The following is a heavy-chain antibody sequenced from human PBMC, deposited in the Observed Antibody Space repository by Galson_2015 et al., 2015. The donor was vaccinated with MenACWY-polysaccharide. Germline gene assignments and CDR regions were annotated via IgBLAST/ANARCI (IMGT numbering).Heavy chain of an antibody. J-gene: IGHJ4*02. Sequence: SVKVSCKASGYTFTSYDINWVRQAPGQGLEWMGRMNPNSGNTGYAQKFQGRVTMTSNSAITTAYMELSSVRSEDTAVYYCARVMAHKFTCADSCGRWSVVTVSS. CDR2: MNPNSGNT. D-gene: IGHD2-8*01. CDR1: GYTFTSYD. V-gene: IGHV1-8*01. CDR3: ARVMAHKFTCADS.